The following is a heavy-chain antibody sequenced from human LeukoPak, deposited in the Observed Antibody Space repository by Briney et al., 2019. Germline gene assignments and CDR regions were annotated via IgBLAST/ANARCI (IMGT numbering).Heavy chain of an antibody. V-gene: IGHV3-48*04. CDR3: ARLYYDSSGSFAY. J-gene: IGHJ4*02. CDR2: ISISNSTV. D-gene: IGHD3-22*01. Sequence: GGSLRLSCAASGFTFSSYRMNWVRQAPGKGLEWVSYISISNSTVYYADSVKGRFTISRDNAKNSLYLQMNSLRAEDTAVYYCARLYYDSSGSFAYWGQGTLVTVSS. CDR1: GFTFSSYR.